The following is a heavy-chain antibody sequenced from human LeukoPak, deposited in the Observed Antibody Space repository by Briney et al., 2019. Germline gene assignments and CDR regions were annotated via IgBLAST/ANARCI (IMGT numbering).Heavy chain of an antibody. Sequence: GGSLRLSCAASGFTFSSYAMHWARQAPGKGLEWVAVISYDGSNKYYADSVKGRSTISRDNSKNTLYLQMNSLRAEDTAVYYCARVGAYGGSGSYPGAFDIWGQGTMVTVSS. V-gene: IGHV3-30*04. J-gene: IGHJ3*02. CDR3: ARVGAYGGSGSYPGAFDI. CDR1: GFTFSSYA. CDR2: ISYDGSNK. D-gene: IGHD3-10*01.